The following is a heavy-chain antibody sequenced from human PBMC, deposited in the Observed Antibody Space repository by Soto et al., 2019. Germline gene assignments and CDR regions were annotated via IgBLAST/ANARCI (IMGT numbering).Heavy chain of an antibody. CDR3: AREEGLTFDY. CDR2: IFYSGST. CDR1: GGSISSYY. V-gene: IGHV4-59*01. Sequence: QVQLQESGPGLVRPSETLSLTCTVSGGSISSYYWNWIRQPPGKGLEWIGYIFYSGSTNYNPSLKSRVTISVDTSKNQFSLKLSSVTAADTALYYCAREEGLTFDYWGQGTLVTVSS. D-gene: IGHD1-20*01. J-gene: IGHJ4*02.